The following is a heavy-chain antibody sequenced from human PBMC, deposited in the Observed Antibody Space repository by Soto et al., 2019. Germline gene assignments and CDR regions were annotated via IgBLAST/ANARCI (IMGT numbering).Heavy chain of an antibody. D-gene: IGHD1-26*01. Sequence: EVQLLESGGVLIQPGGSLRLSCTASGFTFNTYAINWVRQAPGKGLEWVSAISADGDHTYYAASVTGRFTISRDNFKNTLYLQMNTLRSDDTAMYYCARGWQGDYWGQGTLVTVSS. CDR1: GFTFNTYA. CDR2: ISADGDHT. J-gene: IGHJ4*02. V-gene: IGHV3-23*01. CDR3: ARGWQGDY.